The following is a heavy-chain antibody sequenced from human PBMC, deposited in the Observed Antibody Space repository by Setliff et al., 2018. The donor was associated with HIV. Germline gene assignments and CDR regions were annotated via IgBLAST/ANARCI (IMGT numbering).Heavy chain of an antibody. CDR3: AAARLLNDYSDPGAYYFDF. D-gene: IGHD4-17*01. Sequence: SVKVSCKTSGGTFSNYGTNWVRHAPGQGLEWMGRIIPRFDITNYPQKFQGRVRLTTDKSTSTAYLELSSLRSEDTAVYYCAAARLLNDYSDPGAYYFDFWGQGTLVTVSS. CDR2: IIPRFDIT. J-gene: IGHJ4*02. CDR1: GGTFSNYG. V-gene: IGHV1-69*04.